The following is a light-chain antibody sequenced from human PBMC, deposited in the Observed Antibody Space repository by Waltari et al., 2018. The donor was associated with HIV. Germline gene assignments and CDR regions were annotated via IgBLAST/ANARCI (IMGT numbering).Light chain of an antibody. CDR3: QQYESSPYA. CDR2: GAS. J-gene: IGKJ2*01. Sequence: VLTQSPGTLSLSPGQRVTLSCGASQSISSSNLAWYQQKPGQPPRLLMYGASSRATGIPDRFSGSGSGTDFTLTISRLEAEDSAIYYCQQYESSPYAFGQGTKLGI. V-gene: IGKV3-20*01. CDR1: QSISSSN.